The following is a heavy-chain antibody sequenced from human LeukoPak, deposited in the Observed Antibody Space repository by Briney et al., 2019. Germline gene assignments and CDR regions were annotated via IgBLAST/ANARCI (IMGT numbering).Heavy chain of an antibody. CDR1: GHTFTSYY. D-gene: IGHD3-22*01. V-gene: IGHV1-46*01. Sequence: ASVKVSCKASGHTFTSYYMHWVRQAPGQGLEWMGIINPSGGSTSYAQKFQGRVTMTRDTSTSTVYMELSSLRSEDTAVYYCARGISYYYDSSGYYLEGFDPWGQGTLVTVSS. CDR2: INPSGGST. J-gene: IGHJ5*02. CDR3: ARGISYYYDSSGYYLEGFDP.